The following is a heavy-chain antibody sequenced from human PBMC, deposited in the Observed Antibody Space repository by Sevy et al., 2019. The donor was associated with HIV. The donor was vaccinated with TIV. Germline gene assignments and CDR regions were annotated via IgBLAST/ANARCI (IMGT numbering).Heavy chain of an antibody. D-gene: IGHD6-19*01. J-gene: IGHJ2*01. CDR3: ATPRGSDWYEGTGGYFDL. V-gene: IGHV4-39*01. CDR1: GASISRSSYY. Sequence: SETLSLTCTVSGASISRSSYYWGWIRQPPGKGLEWIGSIYSTGSTSYNPSLKSRVTLSADTSKNQFSLKLDSVSAADTAVYYCATPRGSDWYEGTGGYFDLWGRGALVTVSS. CDR2: IYSTGST.